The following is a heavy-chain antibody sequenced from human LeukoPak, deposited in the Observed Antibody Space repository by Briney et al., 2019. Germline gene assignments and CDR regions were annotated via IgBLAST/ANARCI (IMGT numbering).Heavy chain of an antibody. J-gene: IGHJ4*02. D-gene: IGHD4-17*01. Sequence: SETLSLTWTVSGGSISSYYWSWIRQPPGKGLEWIGYIYYSGSTNYNPSLKSRVTISVDTSKNQFSLKLSSVTAADTAVYYCARGEDDYGDYVHDYWGQGTLVTVSS. CDR1: GGSISSYY. CDR2: IYYSGST. CDR3: ARGEDDYGDYVHDY. V-gene: IGHV4-59*01.